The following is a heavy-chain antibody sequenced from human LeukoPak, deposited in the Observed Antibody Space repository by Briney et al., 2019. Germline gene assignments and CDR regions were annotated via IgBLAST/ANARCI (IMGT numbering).Heavy chain of an antibody. CDR2: IYYSGST. CDR1: GGSISSSNYY. V-gene: IGHV4-39*01. J-gene: IGHJ4*02. Sequence: SETLSLTCTVSGGSISSSNYYWGWIRQPPGKGLEWIGSIYYSGSTYYNPSLKSRVTISVDTSKNQFSLKLSSVTAADTAVYYCARGRPYFDYWGQGTLVTVSS. CDR3: ARGRPYFDY.